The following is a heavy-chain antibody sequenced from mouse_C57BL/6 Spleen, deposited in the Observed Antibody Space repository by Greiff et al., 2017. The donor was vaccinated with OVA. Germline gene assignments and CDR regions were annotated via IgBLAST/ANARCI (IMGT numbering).Heavy chain of an antibody. D-gene: IGHD2-4*01. CDR3: ARWDYYDYDGFAY. CDR1: GYTFTSYG. V-gene: IGHV1-81*01. J-gene: IGHJ3*01. Sequence: VQVVESGAELARPGASVKLSCKASGYTFTSYGISWVKQRTGQGLEWIGEIYPRSGNTYYNEKFKGKATLTADKSSSTAYMELRSLTSEDSAVYFCARWDYYDYDGFAYWGQGTLVTVSA. CDR2: IYPRSGNT.